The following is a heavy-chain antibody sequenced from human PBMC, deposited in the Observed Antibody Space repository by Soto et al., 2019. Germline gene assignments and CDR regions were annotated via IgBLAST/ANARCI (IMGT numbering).Heavy chain of an antibody. CDR2: ISSSGSTI. CDR3: ARDRRSSGYLPPRFSGGMDV. V-gene: IGHV3-48*02. J-gene: IGHJ6*02. Sequence: EVQLVESGGGLVQPGGSLRLSCAASEFTFSSHSMNWVRQAPGKGLEWISFISSSGSTIYYADSVKGRFTLSRDNAKNSLYLQMNSLRDEDTAVYYCARDRRSSGYLPPRFSGGMDVWGQGTTVTVSS. D-gene: IGHD3-22*01. CDR1: EFTFSSHS.